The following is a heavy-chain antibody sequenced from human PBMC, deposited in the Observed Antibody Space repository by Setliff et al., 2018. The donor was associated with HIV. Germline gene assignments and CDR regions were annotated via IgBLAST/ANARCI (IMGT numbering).Heavy chain of an antibody. V-gene: IGHV3-11*06. CDR2: ISSGRIYT. Sequence: PGGSLRLSCAASGFTFSDHYMTWIRQAPGKGLEWISFISSGRIYTNYADSVKGRFTISRDNSKNTLYLQMNSLRAEDTAVYYCAKEGWSSGWYSDYWGQGTLVTVSS. CDR3: AKEGWSSGWYSDY. D-gene: IGHD6-19*01. J-gene: IGHJ4*02. CDR1: GFTFSDHY.